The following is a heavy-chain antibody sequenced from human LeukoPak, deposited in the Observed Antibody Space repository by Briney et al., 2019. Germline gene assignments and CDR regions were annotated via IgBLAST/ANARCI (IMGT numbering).Heavy chain of an antibody. CDR3: AKDDSGGYGFFDY. CDR1: GFTFSNYA. J-gene: IGHJ4*02. V-gene: IGHV3-23*01. D-gene: IGHD1-26*01. CDR2: ISGSGGST. Sequence: PGGSLRLSCAASGFTFSNYAMSWVRQAPGKGLEWVSSISGSGGSTDYADSVKGRFTISRDNSENTLYLQMNTLRAEDTAVYYCAKDDSGGYGFFDYWGQGTLVTVSS.